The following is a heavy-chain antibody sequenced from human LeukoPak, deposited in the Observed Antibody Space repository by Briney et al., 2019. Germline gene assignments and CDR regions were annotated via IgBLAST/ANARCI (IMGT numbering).Heavy chain of an antibody. V-gene: IGHV3-33*01. CDR3: ARDHLASHKAPNWFDP. Sequence: GGSLRLSCAASGFTFSSYGMHWVRQAPGKGLEWVAVRWYDGSNKYYADSVKGRFTISRDNSKNTLYLQMNSPRAEDTAVYYCARDHLASHKAPNWFDPWGQGTLVTVSS. CDR2: RWYDGSNK. CDR1: GFTFSSYG. J-gene: IGHJ5*02. D-gene: IGHD5-12*01.